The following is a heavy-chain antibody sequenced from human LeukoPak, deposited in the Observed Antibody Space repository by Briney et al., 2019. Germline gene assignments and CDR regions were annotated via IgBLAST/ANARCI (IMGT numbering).Heavy chain of an antibody. CDR2: IYYSGST. CDR3: ARDGGSGIAAAAPFDY. V-gene: IGHV4-59*12. J-gene: IGHJ4*02. Sequence: SETLSLTCTVSGGSISSYYWSWIRQPPGKGLEWIGYIYYSGSTNYNPSLKSRVTISVDTSKNQFSLKLSSVTAADTAVYYCARDGGSGIAAAAPFDYWGQGTLVTVSS. CDR1: GGSISSYY. D-gene: IGHD6-13*01.